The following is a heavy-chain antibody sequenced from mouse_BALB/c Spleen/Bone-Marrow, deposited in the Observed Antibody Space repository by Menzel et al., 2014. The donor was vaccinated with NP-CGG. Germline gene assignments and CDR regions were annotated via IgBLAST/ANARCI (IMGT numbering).Heavy chain of an antibody. CDR1: GFNTKDTY. D-gene: IGHD2-1*01. CDR2: IDTANGNT. V-gene: IGHV14-3*02. Sequence: VQLQQSGAELVKPGASVKLSCTASGFNTKDTYMHWVKQRPEQGLEWIGRIDTANGNTKYDPKFQGKATITADTSSNTAYLQLSSLTSEDTAVYYCARYGNGLMDYWGQGTSVTVSS. J-gene: IGHJ4*01. CDR3: ARYGNGLMDY.